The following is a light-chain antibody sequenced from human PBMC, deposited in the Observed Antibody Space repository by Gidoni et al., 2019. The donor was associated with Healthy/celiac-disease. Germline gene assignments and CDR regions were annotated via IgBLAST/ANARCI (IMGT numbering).Light chain of an antibody. CDR1: SSDVGGYNY. CDR3: SSYTSSSLWV. Sequence: QSALTQPASVSGSPGQSITISCTGTSSDVGGYNYVSCYQPHPGKAPKLMIYDVSNRPSGVSNRFSGSKSGNTASLTISGLQAEDEADYYCSSYTSSSLWVFGGGTKLTVL. V-gene: IGLV2-14*01. J-gene: IGLJ3*02. CDR2: DVS.